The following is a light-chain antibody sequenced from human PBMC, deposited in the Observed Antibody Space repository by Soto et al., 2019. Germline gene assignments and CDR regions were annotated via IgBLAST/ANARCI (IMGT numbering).Light chain of an antibody. V-gene: IGLV1-44*01. J-gene: IGLJ1*01. CDR1: SSNIGTST. CDR3: AAWDDSLNGHV. CDR2: TNN. Sequence: QSVLTQPPSASGTPGQRVTISCSGSSSNIGTSTVNWYQQLPGTAPKLLIYTNNQRPSAVPDRFSGSKSGTSASLAISGLQSEDEADYYCAAWDDSLNGHVFGTGTKLTVL.